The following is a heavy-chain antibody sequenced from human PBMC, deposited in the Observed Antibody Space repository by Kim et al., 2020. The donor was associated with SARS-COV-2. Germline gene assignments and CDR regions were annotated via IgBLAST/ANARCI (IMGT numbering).Heavy chain of an antibody. J-gene: IGHJ4*02. CDR2: MNPNSGNT. Sequence: ASVKVSCKASGYTFTSYDINWVRQATGQGLEWMGWMNPNSGNTGYAQKFQGRVTMTRNTSISTAYMELSSLRSEDTAVYYCARVTHRPRRWFGELLSASGKYYFDYWGQGTLVTVSS. V-gene: IGHV1-8*01. CDR1: GYTFTSYD. CDR3: ARVTHRPRRWFGELLSASGKYYFDY. D-gene: IGHD3-10*01.